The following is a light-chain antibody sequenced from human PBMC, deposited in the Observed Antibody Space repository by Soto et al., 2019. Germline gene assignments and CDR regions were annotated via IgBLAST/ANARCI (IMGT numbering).Light chain of an antibody. CDR1: QSLLHSNGYNY. Sequence: DIVMTQSPLSLPVTPGEPASISCRSSQSLLHSNGYNYLDWYLQKPGQSPQLLIYLGSNRASGVTDRCSGSGSGTDFTLNISRVEAEDVEVYYCMQDLQTPYTFGQGTKLEIK. CDR2: LGS. J-gene: IGKJ2*01. CDR3: MQDLQTPYT. V-gene: IGKV2-28*01.